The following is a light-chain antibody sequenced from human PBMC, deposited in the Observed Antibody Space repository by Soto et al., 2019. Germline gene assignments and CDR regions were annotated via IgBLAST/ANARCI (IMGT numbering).Light chain of an antibody. Sequence: QPVLTQPPSVSGAPGQRVTISCTGSSSNIGAGYDVHWYQQLPGTAPKLLIYGNSNRPSGVPDRFSGSKSGTSASLAITGLQAEDEADYYCQSYDSSLCGLVVFGGGTKLTVL. CDR1: SSNIGAGYD. CDR3: QSYDSSLCGLVV. CDR2: GNS. V-gene: IGLV1-40*01. J-gene: IGLJ2*01.